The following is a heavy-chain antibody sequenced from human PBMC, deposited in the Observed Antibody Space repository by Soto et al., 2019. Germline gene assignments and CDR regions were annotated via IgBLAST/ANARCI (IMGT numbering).Heavy chain of an antibody. CDR3: AREPTQYSIGWYDAGGPCAHY. J-gene: IGHJ4*02. CDR1: GYIFSDYY. CDR2: INPKSGGT. Sequence: GSSVKVSCKASGYIFSDYYMHWVRQAPGQGFEWMGWINPKSGGTKYARNFQGRVTMTRDTSISTAYIELSSLRSDDTAVYYCAREPTQYSIGWYDAGGPCAHYSCQGNLVTVSS. D-gene: IGHD6-19*01. V-gene: IGHV1-2*02.